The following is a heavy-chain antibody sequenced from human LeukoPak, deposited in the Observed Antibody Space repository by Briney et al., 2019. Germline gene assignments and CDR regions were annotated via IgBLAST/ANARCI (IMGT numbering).Heavy chain of an antibody. V-gene: IGHV3-23*01. CDR2: ISGSGRNT. J-gene: IGHJ4*02. Sequence: PGGSLSLSCTASRLTHSAYAMRWVRQAPGEGLEWVSDISGSGRNTYHAHTEKGRFAISRDISNNTRCLQINRLRAGDTAVYYCAKETGYSGYDFGDYWGQGALVTVSS. CDR1: RLTHSAYA. CDR3: AKETGYSGYDFGDY. D-gene: IGHD5-12*01.